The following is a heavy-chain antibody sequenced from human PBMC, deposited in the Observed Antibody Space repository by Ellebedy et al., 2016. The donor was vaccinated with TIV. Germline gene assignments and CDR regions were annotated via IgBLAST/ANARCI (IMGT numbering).Heavy chain of an antibody. Sequence: GGSLRLXXAASGFTFSTYTMGWVRQAPGKGLEWVASIKQGGIEKYYVDSVEGRFAISRDNAKNSLYLQMNSLRDEDTAVYFCVRDIRSWSFDLWGQGTLVTVSS. D-gene: IGHD2-21*01. CDR2: IKQGGIEK. CDR1: GFTFSTYT. J-gene: IGHJ4*02. CDR3: VRDIRSWSFDL. V-gene: IGHV3-7*01.